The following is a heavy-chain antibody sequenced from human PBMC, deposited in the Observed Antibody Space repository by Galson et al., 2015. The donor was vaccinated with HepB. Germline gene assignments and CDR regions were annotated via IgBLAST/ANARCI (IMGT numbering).Heavy chain of an antibody. Sequence: SVKVSCKASGGTFSSYDISWVRQAPGQGLEWMGGIIPIFGTANYAQKFQGRVTITADESTSTAYMELSSLRSEDTALYYCARAAHSSGWQSSKPNYYFDYWCQGTLVTVSS. V-gene: IGHV1-69*13. CDR2: IIPIFGTA. CDR1: GGTFSSYD. CDR3: ARAAHSSGWQSSKPNYYFDY. J-gene: IGHJ4*02. D-gene: IGHD6-19*01.